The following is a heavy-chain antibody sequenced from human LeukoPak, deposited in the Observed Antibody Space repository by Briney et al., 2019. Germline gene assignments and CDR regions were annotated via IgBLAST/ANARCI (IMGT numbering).Heavy chain of an antibody. Sequence: SETLSLTCAVYGGSFSGHYWSWIRQPPGKGLEWIGEINHSGSTNYNPSLKSRVTISVDTSKNQFSLKLSSVTAADTAVYYCARGITMSRSAFDIWGQGTMVTVSS. V-gene: IGHV4-34*01. CDR1: GGSFSGHY. J-gene: IGHJ3*02. D-gene: IGHD3-10*02. CDR2: INHSGST. CDR3: ARGITMSRSAFDI.